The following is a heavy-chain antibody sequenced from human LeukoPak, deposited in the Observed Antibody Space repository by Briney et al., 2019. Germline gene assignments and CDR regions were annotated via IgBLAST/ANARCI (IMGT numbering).Heavy chain of an antibody. J-gene: IGHJ6*03. V-gene: IGHV4-39*07. CDR3: ARLRSGYSYYYYYYYMDV. Sequence: PSETLSLTCTVSGGSISSSSYYWGWIRQPPGKGLEWIGSIYYSGSTYCNPSLKSRVTISVDTSKNQFSLKLSSVTAADTAVYYCARLRSGYSYYYYYYYMDVWGKGTTVTVSS. D-gene: IGHD3-3*01. CDR2: IYYSGST. CDR1: GGSISSSSYY.